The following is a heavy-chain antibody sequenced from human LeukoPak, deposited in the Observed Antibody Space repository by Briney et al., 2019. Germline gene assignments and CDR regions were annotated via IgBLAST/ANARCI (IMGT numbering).Heavy chain of an antibody. CDR3: ARDEFGDYIFYY. D-gene: IGHD3-10*01. CDR2: ISSDGVNT. CDR1: GFGFSTTT. Sequence: GGSLRLSCAASGFGFSTTTMPWVRQAPGKGLEYVSAISSDGVNTYYADSVKGRFTISRDNSKNTMYLQMGSLRGEDMAVYFCARDEFGDYIFYYWGQGTQVTVSS. J-gene: IGHJ4*02. V-gene: IGHV3-64*02.